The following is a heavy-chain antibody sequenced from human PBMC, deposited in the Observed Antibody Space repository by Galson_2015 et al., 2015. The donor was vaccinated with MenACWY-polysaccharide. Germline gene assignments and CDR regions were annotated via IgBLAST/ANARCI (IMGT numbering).Heavy chain of an antibody. D-gene: IGHD1-1*01. V-gene: IGHV5-51*01. CDR3: VRQGVQLASLDF. CDR2: INPGDSDT. Sequence: QSGAEVKKPGESLKISCKGSGSSFTTYWIGWVRQMPGKGLEWRGIINPGDSDTRYSPSFQGQVTISVDKSISTAYLQWSSLKASVTTMYYCVRQGVQLASLDFWGQGTLVTVSS. J-gene: IGHJ4*02. CDR1: GSSFTTYW.